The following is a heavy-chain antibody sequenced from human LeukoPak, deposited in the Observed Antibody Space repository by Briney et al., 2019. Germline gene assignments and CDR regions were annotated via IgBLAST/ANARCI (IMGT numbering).Heavy chain of an antibody. J-gene: IGHJ6*02. CDR3: AKDVEVFYVLTDFSPYGMDV. V-gene: IGHV3-23*01. CDR1: GFTFSSYA. D-gene: IGHD2/OR15-2a*01. CDR2: IGGSGDNA. Sequence: GGSLRPSCAASGFTFSSYAMSWVRQAPGKGLEWVSTIGGSGDNAYYADSVKGRFTISRDKSKKTLYLQMNSLRAEDTAIYYCAKDVEVFYVLTDFSPYGMDVWGQGTTVTVSS.